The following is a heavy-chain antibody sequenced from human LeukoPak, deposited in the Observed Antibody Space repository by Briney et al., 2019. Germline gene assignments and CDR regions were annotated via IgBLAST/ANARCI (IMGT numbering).Heavy chain of an antibody. D-gene: IGHD3-22*01. CDR2: MNPNSGNT. Sequence: ATVKVSCKASGYTFTSFDINWVRQATGQGLEWMGWMNPNSGNTVYAQKFQGRVTMTEDTSTDTAYMELNSLRSEDTAVYYFAFLDIYAGSGYYKAYFDYWGQGTLVTVSS. J-gene: IGHJ4*02. CDR3: AFLDIYAGSGYYKAYFDY. V-gene: IGHV1-8*01. CDR1: GYTFTSFD.